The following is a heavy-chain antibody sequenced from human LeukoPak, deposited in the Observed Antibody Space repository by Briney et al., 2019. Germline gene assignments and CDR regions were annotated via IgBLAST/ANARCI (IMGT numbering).Heavy chain of an antibody. V-gene: IGHV3-48*01. D-gene: IGHD6-6*01. J-gene: IGHJ4*02. CDR2: ISSGSSTI. Sequence: PGGSLRLSCAASGFTFSTYSMNWVRQAPGKGLEWVSYISSGSSTIYYADSMKGRFTISRDNAKNSLYLQINSLRTEDTAVYYCANWIGSSSRDYWGQGTLVTVSS. CDR1: GFTFSTYS. CDR3: ANWIGSSSRDY.